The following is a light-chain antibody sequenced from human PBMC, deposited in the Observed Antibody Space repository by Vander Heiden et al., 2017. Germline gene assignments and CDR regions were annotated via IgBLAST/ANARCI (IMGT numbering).Light chain of an antibody. CDR2: AAS. CDR1: QSVSSN. CDR3: QQYSSGPPRHT. Sequence: EIMLTQSPATLSVSPGERATLSSRAGQSVSSNLALDQQKPGRAPRLLIYAASTRATGVPARVRGTGSGTEFTLTISSLQSEDFAVYYCQQYSSGPPRHTFGQGTKLEIK. V-gene: IGKV3-15*01. J-gene: IGKJ2*01.